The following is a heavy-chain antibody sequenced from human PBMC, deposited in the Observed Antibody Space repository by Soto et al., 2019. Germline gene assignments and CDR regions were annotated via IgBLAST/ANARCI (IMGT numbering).Heavy chain of an antibody. V-gene: IGHV1-18*01. D-gene: IGHD3-22*01. Sequence: GASAKVSCKASGYTFTSNCLWSVRQAPGQGLEWMGWISAYNGNTNYAQKLQGRVTMTTDTSTSTAYMELRSLRSDDTAVYYCARVYYYDSRPLEYSGQGTLVTVSS. J-gene: IGHJ4*02. CDR3: ARVYYYDSRPLEY. CDR1: GYTFTSNC. CDR2: ISAYNGNT.